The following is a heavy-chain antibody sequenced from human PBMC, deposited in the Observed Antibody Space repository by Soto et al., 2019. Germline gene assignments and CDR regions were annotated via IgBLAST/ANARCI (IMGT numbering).Heavy chain of an antibody. D-gene: IGHD1-1*01. CDR3: ARGGKERFRGPGMDV. CDR2: IITFFGAA. V-gene: IGHV1-69*01. Sequence: QVQLVQSGAEVRKPGSSVRVSCKASGGKFTTYAINWVRQAPGQGLEWLGGIITFFGAAMYAQKFQDRVTITADEFTTTAYMELSSLRSDDTVVYYCARGGKERFRGPGMDVWGQGTTVTVSS. J-gene: IGHJ6*02. CDR1: GGKFTTYA.